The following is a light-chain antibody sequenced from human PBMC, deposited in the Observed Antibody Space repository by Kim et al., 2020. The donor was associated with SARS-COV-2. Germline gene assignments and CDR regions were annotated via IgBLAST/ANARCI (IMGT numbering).Light chain of an antibody. CDR2: GAS. Sequence: SPGERATLSCRASQSVSSSYLAWYQQKPGQAPRLLIYGASSRATGIPDRFSGSGSGTDFTLTISRLEPEDFAVYYCQQYGSSPLSFGQGTKVDSK. J-gene: IGKJ1*01. V-gene: IGKV3-20*01. CDR3: QQYGSSPLS. CDR1: QSVSSSY.